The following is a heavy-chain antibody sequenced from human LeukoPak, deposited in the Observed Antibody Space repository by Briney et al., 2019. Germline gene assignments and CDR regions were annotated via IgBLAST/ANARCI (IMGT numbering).Heavy chain of an antibody. J-gene: IGHJ4*02. D-gene: IGHD3-22*01. CDR3: ARDPQWGDYYDSSGYQFDY. CDR1: GYTFTGYY. CDR2: INPNSGGT. V-gene: IGHV1-2*02. Sequence: GASVKVSCKASGYTFTGYYMHWVRQAPGQGLEGMGWINPNSGGTNYAKKFQGRVTMARDTSISTAYMEQSRLRSDDTAVYYCARDPQWGDYYDSSGYQFDYWGQGTLVTVSS.